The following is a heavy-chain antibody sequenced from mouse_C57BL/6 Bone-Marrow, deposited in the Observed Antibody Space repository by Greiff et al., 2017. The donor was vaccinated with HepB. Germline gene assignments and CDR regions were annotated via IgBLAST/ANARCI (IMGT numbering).Heavy chain of an antibody. Sequence: VHVKQSGAELVKPGASVKLSCTASGFNIKDYYMHWVKQRTEQGLEWIGRIDPEDGETKYAPKFQGKATITADTSSNTAYLQLSSLTSEDTAVYYCASPITTVDYYAMDYWGQGTSVTVSS. V-gene: IGHV14-2*01. J-gene: IGHJ4*01. CDR1: GFNIKDYY. CDR3: ASPITTVDYYAMDY. D-gene: IGHD1-1*01. CDR2: IDPEDGET.